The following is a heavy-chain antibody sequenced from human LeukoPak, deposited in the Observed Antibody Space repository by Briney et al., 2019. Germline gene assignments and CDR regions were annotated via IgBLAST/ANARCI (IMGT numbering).Heavy chain of an antibody. D-gene: IGHD1-26*01. CDR2: IIPIFGTA. J-gene: IGHJ4*02. CDR3: ARLGQQVGATRDY. CDR1: GGTFSSYA. Sequence: AASVKVSCKASGGTFSSYAISWVRQAPGQGLEWMGRIIPIFGTANYAQKFQGRVTITTDESTSTAYMELSSLRSEDTAVYYCARLGQQVGATRDYWGQGTLVTVSS. V-gene: IGHV1-69*05.